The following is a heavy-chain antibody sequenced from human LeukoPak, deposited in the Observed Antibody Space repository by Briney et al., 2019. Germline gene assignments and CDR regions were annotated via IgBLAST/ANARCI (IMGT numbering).Heavy chain of an antibody. V-gene: IGHV4-59*01. CDR3: ARENPYYYYMDV. J-gene: IGHJ6*03. CDR2: VFYSGST. CDR1: GSSMRPYY. Sequence: SETLPLTCNVSGSSMRPYYWTWIRQSPGKGLEWIGYVFYSGSTTYNLSLKSRVTISVDTTNNHFSLRLSSVTAADTAVYYCARENPYYYYMDVWGKGTTVTVSS.